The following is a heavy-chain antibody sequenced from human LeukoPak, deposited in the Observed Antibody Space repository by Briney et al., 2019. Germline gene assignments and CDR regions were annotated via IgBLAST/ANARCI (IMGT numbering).Heavy chain of an antibody. CDR3: ARDAVRGYCSGGSCYSLLYYYYYMDV. CDR1: GFAFSQFP. CDR2: ISHDGGNK. J-gene: IGHJ6*03. V-gene: IGHV3-30*03. Sequence: GGSLRLSCVASGFAFSQFPVQWVRQAPGKRLEWVAFISHDGGNKKYGDSVKGRFTISRDNSKNTVYLQMNSLRAEDTALYYCARDAVRGYCSGGSCYSLLYYYYYMDVWGKGTTVTVSS. D-gene: IGHD2-15*01.